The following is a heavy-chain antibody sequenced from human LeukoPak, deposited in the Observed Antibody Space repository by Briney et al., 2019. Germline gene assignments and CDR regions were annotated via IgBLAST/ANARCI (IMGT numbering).Heavy chain of an antibody. V-gene: IGHV4-34*01. CDR3: TRGHWGLQS. Sequence: SETLSLTCAVYGGSFSDYFWGWIRQPPGKGLEWIGEINHSGRTYYNPSLRSRVTTSLDTSKNQFSLNLISVTAADTAVYYCTRGHWGLQSWSQGTLVTVSS. D-gene: IGHD7-27*01. CDR1: GGSFSDYF. J-gene: IGHJ5*02. CDR2: INHSGRT.